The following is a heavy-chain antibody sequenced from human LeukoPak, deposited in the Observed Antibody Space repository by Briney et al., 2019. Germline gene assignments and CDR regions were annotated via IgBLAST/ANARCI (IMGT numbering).Heavy chain of an antibody. V-gene: IGHV1-18*01. Sequence: GASVKVSCKTSGYTFSSYGLTWMRQAPGQGPEWLGWSSPYNGNTNYAQKLQGRVTMTTDTSTSTAYMELRSLRSDDTAVYYCARWIAAAGDAFDIWGQGTMVTVSS. CDR3: ARWIAAAGDAFDI. CDR1: GYTFSSYG. J-gene: IGHJ3*02. D-gene: IGHD6-13*01. CDR2: SSPYNGNT.